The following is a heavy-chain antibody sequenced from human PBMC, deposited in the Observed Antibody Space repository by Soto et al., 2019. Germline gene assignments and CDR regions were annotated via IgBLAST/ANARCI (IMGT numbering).Heavy chain of an antibody. CDR1: GFTFSTFS. V-gene: IGHV3-23*01. CDR2: ISGSGDRI. CDR3: AKGSLYDFWSGYYDY. J-gene: IGHJ4*02. D-gene: IGHD3-3*01. Sequence: GGSLRLSCAASGFTFSTFSMIWVRKAPEKGLEWVSSISGSGDRINYADSVKGRFTTSRDNSKNTLYLQMNSLRAEDTAVYYYAKGSLYDFWSGYYDYWGQGTLVTVLL.